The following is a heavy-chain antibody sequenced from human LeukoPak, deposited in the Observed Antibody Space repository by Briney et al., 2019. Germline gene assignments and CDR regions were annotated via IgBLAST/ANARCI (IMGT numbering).Heavy chain of an antibody. V-gene: IGHV4-59*08. Sequence: PSETLSLTCTVSGGAITGYYWSWIRQPPGKGLEWIGYIYYSGGTNYNPSLKSRITISLDTSKNQFSLKLTSVTAADTAVYYCARRPVRGLYYFDHWGQGTLVTVSS. J-gene: IGHJ4*02. CDR2: IYYSGGT. CDR1: GGAITGYY. D-gene: IGHD3/OR15-3a*01. CDR3: ARRPVRGLYYFDH.